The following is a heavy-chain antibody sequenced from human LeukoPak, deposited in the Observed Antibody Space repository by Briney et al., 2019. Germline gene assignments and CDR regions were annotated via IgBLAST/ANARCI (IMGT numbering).Heavy chain of an antibody. J-gene: IGHJ3*02. CDR3: ARGGRGSAAVVAPRSFDI. V-gene: IGHV3-53*01. Sequence: GGSLRLSCEASGFTVSSTHMAWVRQAPGKGLEWVSVTYTGGNSYYAGSVQGRFIISRDISKNTLYLQMNNLRAEDSALYYCARGGRGSAAVVAPRSFDIWGQGTMVTVSS. CDR2: TYTGGNS. D-gene: IGHD3-22*01. CDR1: GFTVSSTH.